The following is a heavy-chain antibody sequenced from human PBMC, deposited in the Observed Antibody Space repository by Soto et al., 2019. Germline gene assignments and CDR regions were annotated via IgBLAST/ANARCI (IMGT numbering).Heavy chain of an antibody. J-gene: IGHJ4*02. CDR3: AKDRSAIAVALFDY. CDR1: GFTFTSYA. V-gene: IGHV3-23*01. D-gene: IGHD6-19*01. CDR2: ISGSGGST. Sequence: PGGSLRLSCAASGFTFTSYAMNWVRLAPGKGLEWVSAISGSGGSTYYADSVKGRFTISRDNSKNTLYLQMNSLRAEDTAVYYCAKDRSAIAVALFDYWGQGTLVTVSS.